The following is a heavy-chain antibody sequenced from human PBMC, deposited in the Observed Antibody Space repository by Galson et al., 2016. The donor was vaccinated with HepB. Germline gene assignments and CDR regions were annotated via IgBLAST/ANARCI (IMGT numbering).Heavy chain of an antibody. CDR1: GYTFTSYT. CDR3: ARTAGRDYYYYYGMDV. V-gene: IGHV7-4-1*02. CDR2: INTNTGNP. Sequence: SVKVSCKASGYTFTSYTMNWVRQAPGQGLEWMGWINTNTGNPTYAQGFTGRFVFSLDTSVTTAYLQISSLKAEDTAVYYCARTAGRDYYYYYGMDVWGQGTTVTVSS. J-gene: IGHJ6*02. D-gene: IGHD6-13*01.